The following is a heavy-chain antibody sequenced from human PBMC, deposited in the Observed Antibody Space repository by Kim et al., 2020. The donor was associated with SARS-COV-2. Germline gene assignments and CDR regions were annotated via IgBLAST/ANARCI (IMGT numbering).Heavy chain of an antibody. CDR3: ARDIEYGDYARGAFDI. D-gene: IGHD4-17*01. J-gene: IGHJ3*02. Sequence: SVKGLVTISKDNAKSSLYLQMNSLRAEDTVVYYCARDIEYGDYARGAFDIWGQGTMVTVSS. V-gene: IGHV3-21*01.